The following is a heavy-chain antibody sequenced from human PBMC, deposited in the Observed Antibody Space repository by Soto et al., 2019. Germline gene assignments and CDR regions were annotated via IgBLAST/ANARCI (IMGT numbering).Heavy chain of an antibody. CDR2: IYYSGST. CDR1: GGSVSSGSYY. J-gene: IGHJ5*02. V-gene: IGHV4-61*01. Sequence: QVQLQESGPGLVKPSETLSLTCTVSGGSVSSGSYYWSWIRQPPGKGLEWIGCIYYSGSTNYNPSLKSGVPISVDKSKNQVSLKLSSATAADTAVYYGARVLMIVVAHHIGWFAPWGQGTLVTVSS. D-gene: IGHD3-22*01. CDR3: ARVLMIVVAHHIGWFAP.